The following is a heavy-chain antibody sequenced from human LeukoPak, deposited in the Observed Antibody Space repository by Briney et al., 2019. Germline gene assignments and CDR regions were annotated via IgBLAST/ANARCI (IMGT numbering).Heavy chain of an antibody. D-gene: IGHD5-18*01. CDR3: ARVVDVNSYGLFDY. V-gene: IGHV4-34*01. CDR1: GGSFSGYY. Sequence: PSETLSLTCAVYGGSFSGYYWSWIRQPPGKGLEWIGEINHSGSTNYNPSLKSRVTISVDTSKNQFSLKLSSVTAADTAVYYCARVVDVNSYGLFDYWGQGTLVTVSS. CDR2: INHSGST. J-gene: IGHJ4*02.